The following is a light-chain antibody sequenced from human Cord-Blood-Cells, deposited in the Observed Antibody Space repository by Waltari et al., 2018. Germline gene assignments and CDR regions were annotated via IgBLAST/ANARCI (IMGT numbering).Light chain of an antibody. V-gene: IGLV2-23*02. Sequence: QSALTQPASVSGSPGQSITISCTGTSSDVGRYKLVSWYQQHPGKAPKLMIYEVSKRPSGVSNRFSGSNSGNTASLTISGLQAEDEADYYCCSYAGSSTLYVCGTGTKVTVL. CDR3: CSYAGSSTLYV. CDR1: SSDVGRYKL. CDR2: EVS. J-gene: IGLJ1*01.